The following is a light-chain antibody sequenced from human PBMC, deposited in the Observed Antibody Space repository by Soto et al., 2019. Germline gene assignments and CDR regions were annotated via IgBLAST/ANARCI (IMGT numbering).Light chain of an antibody. CDR3: FSHRGGDSHV. Sequence: QSALTQPACVSGSPGQSVTIFCTGTSSDVGAYNYVSWYQQYPGKAPKLMIYGVTNRPSGVSNRFSGSKTGNTASLTISGLQAEDEADYYCFSHRGGDSHVFGTGTKVTVL. CDR2: GVT. V-gene: IGLV2-14*01. CDR1: SSDVGAYNY. J-gene: IGLJ1*01.